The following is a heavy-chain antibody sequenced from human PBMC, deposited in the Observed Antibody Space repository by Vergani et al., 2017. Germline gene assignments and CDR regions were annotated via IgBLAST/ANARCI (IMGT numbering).Heavy chain of an antibody. J-gene: IGHJ4*02. D-gene: IGHD5-12*01. CDR3: ARGVAQMRWLRLRGGYFDY. V-gene: IGHV4-34*01. CDR2: INHSGRT. CDR1: GGSFSGYY. Sequence: QVQLQQWGAGLLKPSETLSLTCAVYGGSFSGYYWSWIRQPPGKGLEWIGEINHSGRTNYNPSLKSRVTISVDTSKNQFSLTLSSVTAADTAVYYCARGVAQMRWLRLRGGYFDYWGQGTLVTVSS.